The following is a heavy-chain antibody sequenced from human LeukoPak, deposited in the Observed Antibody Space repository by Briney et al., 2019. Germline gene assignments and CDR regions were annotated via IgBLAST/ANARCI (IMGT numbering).Heavy chain of an antibody. D-gene: IGHD3-22*01. V-gene: IGHV4-34*01. Sequence: PSETLSLTCAVSGGSFSNYYWTWIRQPPGKGLEWIGEINHSGTTNYSPSLKSRVTMSVDTSKNQFSLNVTSVTAADTAVYYCARADMSSGYSTTFDYWGQGTLVTVSS. CDR2: INHSGTT. J-gene: IGHJ4*02. CDR1: GGSFSNYY. CDR3: ARADMSSGYSTTFDY.